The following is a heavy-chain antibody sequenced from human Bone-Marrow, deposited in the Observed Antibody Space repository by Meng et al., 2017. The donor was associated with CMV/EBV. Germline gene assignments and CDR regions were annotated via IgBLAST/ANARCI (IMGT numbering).Heavy chain of an antibody. D-gene: IGHD4-23*01. V-gene: IGHV3-23*01. CDR1: GLTFSSYA. J-gene: IGHJ4*02. Sequence: GESLKISCAASGLTFSSYAMSWVRQAPGKGLEWVSAISGSGGSTYYADSVKGRFTISRDNSKITLHLQTNSLRAEDTAVYYCADGGNGIDYWGQGTLVTVSS. CDR2: ISGSGGST. CDR3: ADGGNGIDY.